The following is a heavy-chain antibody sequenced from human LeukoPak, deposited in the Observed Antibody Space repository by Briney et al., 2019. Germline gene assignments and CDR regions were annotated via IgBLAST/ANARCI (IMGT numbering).Heavy chain of an antibody. CDR3: AKGPSSGYRKCYFDY. J-gene: IGHJ4*02. CDR1: GFTFSSYG. Sequence: GGSLRLSCAASGFTFSSYGMHWVRQAPGKGLEWVAFIRYDGSNKYYADSVKGRFTISRDNSKNTLYLQMNSLRAEDTAVYYCAKGPSSGYRKCYFDYWGQGTLVTVSS. CDR2: IRYDGSNK. V-gene: IGHV3-30*02. D-gene: IGHD6-19*01.